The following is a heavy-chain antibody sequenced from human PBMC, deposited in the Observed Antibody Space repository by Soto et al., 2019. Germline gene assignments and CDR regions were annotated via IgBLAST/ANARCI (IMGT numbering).Heavy chain of an antibody. V-gene: IGHV1-69*13. CDR1: GGTFSSYA. CDR2: IIPIFGTA. Sequence: SVKVSCKASGGTFSSYAISWVRQAPGQGLEWMGGIIPIFGTANYAQKFQGRVTITADESTSTAYMELSSLRSEDTAVYYCASGDYYDSSGSIQGFDYWGQGTLVTVSS. D-gene: IGHD3-22*01. J-gene: IGHJ4*02. CDR3: ASGDYYDSSGSIQGFDY.